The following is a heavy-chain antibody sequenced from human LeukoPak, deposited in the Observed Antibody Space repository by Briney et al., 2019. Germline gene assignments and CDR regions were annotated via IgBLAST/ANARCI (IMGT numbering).Heavy chain of an antibody. V-gene: IGHV4-30-2*01. D-gene: IGHD2-15*01. J-gene: IGHJ4*02. Sequence: SETLSLTCTVSGGSISSGGYYWSWIRQPPGKGLEWIGYIYHSGSTYYNPSLKSRVTISVDRSKNQFSLKLSSVTAADTAVYYCARCGSRGDFDYWGQGTLVTVSS. CDR1: GGSISSGGYY. CDR2: IYHSGST. CDR3: ARCGSRGDFDY.